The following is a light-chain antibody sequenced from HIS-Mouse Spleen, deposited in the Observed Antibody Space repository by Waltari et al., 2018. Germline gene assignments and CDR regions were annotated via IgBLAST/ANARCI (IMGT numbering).Light chain of an antibody. CDR3: QSYDSSLRGGV. Sequence: QSVLTQPPSVSGAPGQRVTISCTGSSSNIGAGYDVHWYPQRPGTAPKLLIYGNSNRPSGVPDRFSGSKSGTSASLAITGLQAEDEADYYCQSYDSSLRGGVFGTGTKVTVL. CDR2: GNS. V-gene: IGLV1-40*01. J-gene: IGLJ1*01. CDR1: SSNIGAGYD.